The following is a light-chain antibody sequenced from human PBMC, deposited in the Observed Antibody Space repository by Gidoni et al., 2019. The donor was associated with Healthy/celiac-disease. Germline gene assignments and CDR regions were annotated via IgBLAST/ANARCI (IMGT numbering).Light chain of an antibody. Sequence: ELVLTQSPATLSLSPGERATLSCRASQSVSSYLAWYQQKPGQAPRLLIYDASNRATGIPARFSGSGSGTDFTLTISSLEPEDFAVYYCQQRSNWWTFGQXTKVEIK. CDR3: QQRSNWWT. J-gene: IGKJ1*01. CDR1: QSVSSY. V-gene: IGKV3-11*01. CDR2: DAS.